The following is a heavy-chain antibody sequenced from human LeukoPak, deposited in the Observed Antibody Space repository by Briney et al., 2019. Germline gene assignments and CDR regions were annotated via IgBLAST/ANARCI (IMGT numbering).Heavy chain of an antibody. V-gene: IGHV3-30*04. J-gene: IGHJ4*02. CDR2: ISYDGSNE. CDR1: GFTFSSYV. CDR3: AKDFSGSGSYYNVGTNIDY. Sequence: GGSLRLSCAASGFTFSSYVMHWVRQAPGKGLEWVAIISYDGSNEYYADSVKGRFTISRDNSKNTLYLQMNSLRAEDTAVYYCAKDFSGSGSYYNVGTNIDYWGQGTLVTVSS. D-gene: IGHD3-10*01.